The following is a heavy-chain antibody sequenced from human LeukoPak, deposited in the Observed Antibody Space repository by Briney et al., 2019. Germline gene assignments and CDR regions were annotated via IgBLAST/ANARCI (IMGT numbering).Heavy chain of an antibody. CDR2: ISHSGST. Sequence: TSETLSLTCAVYGGSFSGYYWGWIRQPPGKGLVWIGEISHSGSTNYNPSLKSRVTISVDTYKNQFSLKLSSVTAADTAVYYCARGVGRGHYYGMDVWGQGTTVTVSS. D-gene: IGHD3-10*01. CDR3: ARGVGRGHYYGMDV. J-gene: IGHJ6*02. CDR1: GGSFSGYY. V-gene: IGHV4-34*01.